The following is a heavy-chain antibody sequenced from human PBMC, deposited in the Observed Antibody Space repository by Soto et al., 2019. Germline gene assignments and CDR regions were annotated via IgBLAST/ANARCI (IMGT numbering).Heavy chain of an antibody. Sequence: GASVKVSCKASGGTFSSYTISWVRQAPGQGLAWMGRIIPILGIANYAQKFQGRVTITADKSTSTAYMELSSLRSDDTAVYYCATSGRMRPRGYSGPKISGIAPGMDVWGQGTTVTVSS. J-gene: IGHJ6*02. CDR1: GGTFSSYT. V-gene: IGHV1-69*02. CDR3: ATSGRMRPRGYSGPKISGIAPGMDV. CDR2: IIPILGIA. D-gene: IGHD6-19*01.